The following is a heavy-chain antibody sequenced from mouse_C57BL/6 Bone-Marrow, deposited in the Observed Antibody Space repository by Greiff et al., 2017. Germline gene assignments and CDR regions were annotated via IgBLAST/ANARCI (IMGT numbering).Heavy chain of an antibody. CDR1: GYTFTSYW. D-gene: IGHD2-3*01. J-gene: IGHJ4*01. CDR3: AGGGYYEGAMDY. Sequence: VQLQQPGAELVKPGASVKLSCKASGYTFTSYWMQWVKQRPGQGLAWIGEIDPSDSYTNYNQKFKGKATLTVDTSSSTAYMQLSSLTSEDSAVYYCAGGGYYEGAMDYWGQGTSVTVSS. V-gene: IGHV1-50*01. CDR2: IDPSDSYT.